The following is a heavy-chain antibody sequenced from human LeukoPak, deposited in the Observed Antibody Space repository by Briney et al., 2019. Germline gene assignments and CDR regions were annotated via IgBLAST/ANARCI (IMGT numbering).Heavy chain of an antibody. J-gene: IGHJ4*02. Sequence: KASQTLSLTCTVSGGSISSGSYYWSWIRQPAGKGLEWIGRIYTSGSTNYNPSLKSRVTISVDTSKNQFSLKLSSVTAADTAVYYCARGEMGVESLDYWGQGTLVTVSS. D-gene: IGHD5-24*01. CDR1: GGSISSGSYY. V-gene: IGHV4-61*02. CDR2: IYTSGST. CDR3: ARGEMGVESLDY.